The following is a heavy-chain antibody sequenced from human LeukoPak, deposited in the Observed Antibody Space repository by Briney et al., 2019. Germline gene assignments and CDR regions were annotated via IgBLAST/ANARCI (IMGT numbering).Heavy chain of an antibody. Sequence: GGPLRLSCAASGFTFSSYWMTWVRQAPGKGLEWVANINQDGSQKYYLDSVKGRFTISRDNAKNSLYLQMNSLRAEDTAVYYCATLMITFGGVIVSNFDYWGQGSLVTVSS. V-gene: IGHV3-7*01. CDR2: INQDGSQK. J-gene: IGHJ4*02. CDR3: ATLMITFGGVIVSNFDY. D-gene: IGHD3-16*02. CDR1: GFTFSSYW.